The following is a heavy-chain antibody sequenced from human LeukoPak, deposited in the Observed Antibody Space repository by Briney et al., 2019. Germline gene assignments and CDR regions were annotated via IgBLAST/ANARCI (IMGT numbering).Heavy chain of an antibody. CDR2: ISFSGTNA. CDR3: ARDMELST. V-gene: IGHV3-23*01. Sequence: QPGGSLRLCCAASGFTFRDSAMSWVRKAPGKVLEWVSLISFSGTNAYYAATVKGRFTISRDNSKDTLYLQMNSLRAEDTAIYYCARDMELSTWGLGTLVTVSS. J-gene: IGHJ3*01. D-gene: IGHD3-16*02. CDR1: GFTFRDSA.